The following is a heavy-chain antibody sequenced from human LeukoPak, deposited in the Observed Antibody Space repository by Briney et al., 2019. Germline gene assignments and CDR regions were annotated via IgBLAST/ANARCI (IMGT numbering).Heavy chain of an antibody. D-gene: IGHD5-24*01. J-gene: IGHJ3*02. V-gene: IGHV3-21*01. CDR3: AVEMATTLGAFDI. Sequence: KSGGSLRLSCAASGFTFSSYSMNWVRQAPGKGLEWVSSISSSSSYIYYADSVKGRFTISRDNAKNSLYLQMNNLRAEDTAVYYCAVEMATTLGAFDIWGQGTMVTVSS. CDR1: GFTFSSYS. CDR2: ISSSSSYI.